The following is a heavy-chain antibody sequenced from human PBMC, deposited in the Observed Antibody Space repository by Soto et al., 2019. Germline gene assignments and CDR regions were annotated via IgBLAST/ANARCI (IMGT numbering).Heavy chain of an antibody. J-gene: IGHJ6*02. V-gene: IGHV3-30-3*01. Sequence: SMRLSCAASGFTLCSSAMHWVRQDTGKGLEWVAVISYDGSNKYYADSVKGRFTISRDNSKNTLYLQMNSLRAEDTAVYYCARNDIGGYSGYDDYYYGMDVWGQGTTVTGSS. CDR1: GFTLCSSA. CDR3: ARNDIGGYSGYDDYYYGMDV. CDR2: ISYDGSNK. D-gene: IGHD5-12*01.